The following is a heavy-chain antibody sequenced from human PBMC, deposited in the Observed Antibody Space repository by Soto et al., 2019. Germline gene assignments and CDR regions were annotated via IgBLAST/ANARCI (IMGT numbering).Heavy chain of an antibody. CDR1: GFSLSARGMC. D-gene: IGHD6-13*01. V-gene: IGHV2-70*17. J-gene: IGHJ4*02. CDR3: ARFVRAAGSFEY. Sequence: SGPTLVNPTQTLTLTCTFSGFSLSARGMCVSWIRQPPGKALEWLAHIDWDDDKFYSTSLKTRLTISKDTSKNQVVLTMTNMDPVDTATYYCARFVRAAGSFEYWGQGTLVTVSS. CDR2: IDWDDDK.